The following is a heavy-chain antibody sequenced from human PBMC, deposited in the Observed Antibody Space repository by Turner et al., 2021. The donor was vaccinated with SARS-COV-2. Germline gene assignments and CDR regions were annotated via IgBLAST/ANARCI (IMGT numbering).Heavy chain of an antibody. CDR1: GFSVSNYG. CDR3: VTVAPCCDGEDFGMDV. CDR2: IWFDGSNT. J-gene: IGHJ6*02. D-gene: IGHD2-21*01. Sequence: SGFSVSNYGMHWVRQAPGQGLEWVGIIWFDGSNTYYGDSVKGRFTISRDNLKNTVYLQMNSLKVADTAVYYCVTVAPCCDGEDFGMDVWGQGTTVTVSS. V-gene: IGHV3-33*01.